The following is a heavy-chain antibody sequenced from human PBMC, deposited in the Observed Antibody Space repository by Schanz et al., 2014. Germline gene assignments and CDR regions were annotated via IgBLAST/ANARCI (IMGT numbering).Heavy chain of an antibody. CDR3: AKGPYYYYYMDV. CDR1: RFTVTNAW. CDR2: IWSDGTNE. V-gene: IGHV3-33*08. J-gene: IGHJ6*03. Sequence: AHLVESGGGLVKPGGSLTLSCAASRFTVTNAWMSWVRQAPGKGLEWVAVIWSDGTNEYYADSVKGRFTISGDSSKYTVYLQMNSLRADDTAVYYCAKGPYYYYYMDVWGNGTTVTVSS.